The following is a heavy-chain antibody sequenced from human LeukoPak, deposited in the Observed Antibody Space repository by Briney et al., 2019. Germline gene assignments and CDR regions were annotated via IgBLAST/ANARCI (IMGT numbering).Heavy chain of an antibody. D-gene: IGHD6-19*01. Sequence: SETLSLTCTVSGGSISSYYWSWIRQPAGKGLEWIGRIYTSGSTNYNPSLKSRVTISVDTSKNQFSLKLSSVTAADTAVYYCARELAVAGVFDYWGQGTLVTVSS. V-gene: IGHV4-4*07. CDR3: ARELAVAGVFDY. J-gene: IGHJ4*02. CDR1: GGSISSYY. CDR2: IYTSGST.